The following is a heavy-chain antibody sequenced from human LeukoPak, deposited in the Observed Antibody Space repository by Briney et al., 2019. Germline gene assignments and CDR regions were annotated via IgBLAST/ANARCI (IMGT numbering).Heavy chain of an antibody. CDR3: AIGYSSSWYYFDH. CDR1: GYSFTTYW. V-gene: IGHV5-51*01. CDR2: IYPGDSYA. J-gene: IGHJ4*02. Sequence: GESLKISCKGSGYSFTTYWIGWVRQMPGNGLEWMGSIYPGDSYARYSPSFQGQVTISADKSISTAYLQWSSLKASDTAMYYCAIGYSSSWYYFDHWGQGTLVTVSS. D-gene: IGHD6-13*01.